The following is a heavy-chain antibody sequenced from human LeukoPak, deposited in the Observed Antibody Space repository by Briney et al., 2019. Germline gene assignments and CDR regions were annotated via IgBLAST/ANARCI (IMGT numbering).Heavy chain of an antibody. Sequence: GGSLRLSCAASGFTFSSYAMSWVRQAPGKGLEWVSAISGSGGSTYYADSVKGRFTISRDNSKNTLYLQMNSLRAEDTVVYYCAKDLGLSGLTANGYYQLLHFDYWGQGTLVTVSS. V-gene: IGHV3-23*01. CDR1: GFTFSSYA. J-gene: IGHJ4*02. CDR2: ISGSGGST. D-gene: IGHD3-22*01. CDR3: AKDLGLSGLTANGYYQLLHFDY.